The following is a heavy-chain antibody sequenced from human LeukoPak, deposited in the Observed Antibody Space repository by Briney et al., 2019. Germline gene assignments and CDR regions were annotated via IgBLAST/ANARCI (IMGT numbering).Heavy chain of an antibody. V-gene: IGHV4-39*07. Sequence: SETLSLTCTVSGGSISSSSYYWSWIRQPPGKGLEWIGEINHSGSTNYNPSLKSRVTISVDTSKNQFSLKLSSVTAADTAVYYCARNKVPAALIPLRGRSRFDYWGQGTLVTVSS. J-gene: IGHJ4*02. CDR1: GGSISSSSYY. CDR3: ARNKVPAALIPLRGRSRFDY. D-gene: IGHD2-2*01. CDR2: INHSGST.